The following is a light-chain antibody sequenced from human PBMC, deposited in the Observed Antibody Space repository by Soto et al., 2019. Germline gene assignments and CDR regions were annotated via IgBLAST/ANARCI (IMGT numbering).Light chain of an antibody. CDR1: SSDIGSYDH. V-gene: IGLV2-14*03. CDR3: ISSTERQSYL. J-gene: IGLJ1*01. CDR2: AVS. Sequence: QSVLTQPASVSGSPVQSITISCSGTSSDIGSYDHVAWYQQFPGKSPKLIIYAVSDRPSGVSDRFSGSKSGISASLTISGLQTEDEAAYYCISSTERQSYLLGPGTKVTVL.